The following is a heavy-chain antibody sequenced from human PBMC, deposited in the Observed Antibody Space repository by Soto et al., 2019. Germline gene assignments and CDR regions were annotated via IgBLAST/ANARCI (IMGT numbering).Heavy chain of an antibody. V-gene: IGHV3-48*02. J-gene: IGHJ6*02. D-gene: IGHD3-3*01. CDR2: LGSSSSTI. CDR1: GFTFISYR. Sequence: EVQLVESVGGLVQPGGSLLLSCAASGFTFISYRMNWVRQAPGKGLERVSYLGSSSSTIYYEDSVNGRFTISRENAQYSLYLQMNSLRDADTAVYYCARAACWSGISLEENGMDVWGQGTTVTVSS. CDR3: ARAACWSGISLEENGMDV.